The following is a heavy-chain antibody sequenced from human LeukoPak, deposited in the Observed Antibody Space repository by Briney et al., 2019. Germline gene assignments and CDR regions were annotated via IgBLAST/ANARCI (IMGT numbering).Heavy chain of an antibody. J-gene: IGHJ6*02. CDR2: INPSGGST. D-gene: IGHD6-13*01. CDR3: ARDQGSSSWYYYYGMDV. V-gene: IGHV1-46*01. CDR1: GYTFTSYY. Sequence: ASVKVSCKASGYTFTSYYMHWVRQAPGQGLEWMGIINPSGGSTSYAQKFQGRVTMIRDTSISTAYMELSRLRSDDTAVYYCARDQGSSSWYYYYGMDVWGQGTTVTVSS.